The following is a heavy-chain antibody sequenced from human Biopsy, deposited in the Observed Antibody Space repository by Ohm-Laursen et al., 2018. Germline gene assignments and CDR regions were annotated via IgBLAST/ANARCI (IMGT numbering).Heavy chain of an antibody. CDR1: GFTFDDYA. J-gene: IGHJ6*02. D-gene: IGHD6-13*01. V-gene: IGHV3-9*01. CDR3: VKDRGAAGTDYYYGMDV. Sequence: SLRLSCSASGFTFDDYAMHWVRQVPGKGLEWVSGISWNSGSIGYADSVKGRFTISRDNSKNTLYLQMKSLRAEDTAVFYCVKDRGAAGTDYYYGMDVWGQGATVTVSS. CDR2: ISWNSGSI.